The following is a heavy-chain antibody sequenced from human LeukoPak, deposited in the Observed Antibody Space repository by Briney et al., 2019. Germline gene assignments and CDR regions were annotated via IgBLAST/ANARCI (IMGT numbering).Heavy chain of an antibody. Sequence: GGSLRLSCAASGFTFSSYGMHWVRQAPGKGLEWVALIRYDGSNKYYADSVKGRFTISRDNSKNTLYLQMNSLRAEDTAVYYCAKADFPAMGPADAFDIWGQGTMVTVSS. CDR2: IRYDGSNK. J-gene: IGHJ3*02. D-gene: IGHD2-2*01. V-gene: IGHV3-30*02. CDR1: GFTFSSYG. CDR3: AKADFPAMGPADAFDI.